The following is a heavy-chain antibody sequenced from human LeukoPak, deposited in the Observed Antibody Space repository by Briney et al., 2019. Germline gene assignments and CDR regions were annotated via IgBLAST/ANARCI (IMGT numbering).Heavy chain of an antibody. CDR3: ARGGYMEVTPFGY. J-gene: IGHJ4*02. V-gene: IGHV3-30-3*01. D-gene: IGHD2-21*02. CDR1: GFTFSSYA. Sequence: LPGGSLRLSCAASGFTFSSYAMHWVRQAPGKGLEWVAVISYDGSNKYYADSVKGRFTISRDNSKNTLYLQMNSLRAEDTAVYYCARGGYMEVTPFGYWGQGTLVTVSS. CDR2: ISYDGSNK.